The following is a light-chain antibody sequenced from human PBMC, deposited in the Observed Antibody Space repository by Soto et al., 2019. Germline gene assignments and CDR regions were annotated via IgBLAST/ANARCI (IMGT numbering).Light chain of an antibody. CDR3: QQYCSSPLT. CDR1: QSVSGNY. Sequence: EVVLTQSPGTLSLSPGQRATLSCRASQSVSGNYLVWYQPKPGQAPSLLIYDASSRATGIPDRVSGSGSGTDFTLTISRLEPEDFAVYFGQQYCSSPLTFGGGTKVEIK. J-gene: IGKJ4*01. V-gene: IGKV3-20*01. CDR2: DAS.